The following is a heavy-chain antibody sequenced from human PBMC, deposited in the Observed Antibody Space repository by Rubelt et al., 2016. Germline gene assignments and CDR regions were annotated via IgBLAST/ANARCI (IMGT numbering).Heavy chain of an antibody. CDR2: INAGNGNT. D-gene: IGHD6-19*01. CDR3: ASGDQRLY. Sequence: QVQLVQSGAEVKKPGASVKVSCKASGYTFTSYAMHWVRQAPGQRLEWMGWINAGNGNTKYSQKCQGRGTSSRETSASTAYMGLSGLRCEGTAVYYCASGDQRLYWGQGTLVTVSS. V-gene: IGHV1-3*01. J-gene: IGHJ4*02. CDR1: GYTFTSYA.